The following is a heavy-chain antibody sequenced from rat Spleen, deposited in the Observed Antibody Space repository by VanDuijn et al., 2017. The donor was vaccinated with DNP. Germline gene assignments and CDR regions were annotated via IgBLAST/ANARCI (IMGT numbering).Heavy chain of an antibody. CDR1: GITFSNSG. V-gene: IGHV5-19*01. CDR3: ARLLAGRSYYFDY. CDR2: ISPSGGGT. J-gene: IGHJ2*01. Sequence: EVQLVESGGGLVQPGRSLKLSCAASGITFSNSGMPWIRQAPTTGLEWVTSISPSGGGTYYRTSVKGRFTISRDNAKSSLYLQMDSLRSEDTATYYCARLLAGRSYYFDYWGQGVMVTVSS. D-gene: IGHD2-7*01.